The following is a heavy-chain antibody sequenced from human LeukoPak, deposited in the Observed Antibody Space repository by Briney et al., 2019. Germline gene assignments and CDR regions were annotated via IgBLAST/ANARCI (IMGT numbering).Heavy chain of an antibody. J-gene: IGHJ5*02. V-gene: IGHV4-34*01. CDR1: GGSISSYY. D-gene: IGHD2-2*02. Sequence: SETLSLTCTVSGGSISSYYWSWIRQPPGKGLEWIGEINHSGSTNYNPSLKSRVTISVDTSKNQFSLKLSSVTAADTAVYYCARMVVVVPAAILGWFDPWGQGTLVTVSS. CDR2: INHSGST. CDR3: ARMVVVVPAAILGWFDP.